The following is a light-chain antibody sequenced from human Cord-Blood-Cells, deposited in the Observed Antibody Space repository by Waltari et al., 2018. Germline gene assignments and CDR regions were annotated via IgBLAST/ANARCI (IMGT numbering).Light chain of an antibody. V-gene: IGKV3-20*01. Sequence: EIVLTHSPGTLSLSPGERATLSCRASQSVSSSYLAWYQQKPGQAPRLLIYGASSRATGSPDRFSGSGSGTDFTLTISRLEPEDFAVYYCQQYGSSPMYTFGQGTKLEIK. CDR3: QQYGSSPMYT. J-gene: IGKJ2*01. CDR2: GAS. CDR1: QSVSSSY.